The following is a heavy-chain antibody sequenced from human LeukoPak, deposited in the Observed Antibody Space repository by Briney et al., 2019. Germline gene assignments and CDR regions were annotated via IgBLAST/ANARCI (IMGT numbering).Heavy chain of an antibody. V-gene: IGHV3-23*01. D-gene: IGHD6-13*01. CDR1: GFTFSSYA. J-gene: IGHJ6*03. CDR3: AKAGRGMAAAGTYYYYYYMDV. Sequence: GGSLRLSCAASGFTFSSYAMSWVRQAPGKGLEWVSVISGSGGSTYYADSVKGRFTISRDNSKNTLYLQMNSLRAEDTAVYYCAKAGRGMAAAGTYYYYYYMDVWGKGTTVTVSS. CDR2: ISGSGGST.